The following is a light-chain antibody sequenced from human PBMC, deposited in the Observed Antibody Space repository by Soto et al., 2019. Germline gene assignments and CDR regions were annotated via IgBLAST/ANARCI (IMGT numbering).Light chain of an antibody. Sequence: IQLTQSPSSLSASVGDRVTSTCRAGQDIGSALAWYQQRPGKAPKLLLYDASNLEAGVPSRFSGSGSGTDFTLTITSLRPEDFATYYWQQFNGFPLAFGGGTKVQIK. CDR2: DAS. V-gene: IGKV1-13*02. J-gene: IGKJ4*01. CDR3: QQFNGFPLA. CDR1: QDIGSA.